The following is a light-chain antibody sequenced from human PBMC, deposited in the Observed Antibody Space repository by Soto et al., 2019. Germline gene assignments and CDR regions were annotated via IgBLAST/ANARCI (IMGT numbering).Light chain of an antibody. CDR2: KAS. Sequence: DIQMTQSPSTLSGSVGDRVTITCRASQTISSWLAWYQQKPGKAPKLLIYKASTLKSGVPSRFSGSGSGTEFTLTISSLQPDDFATYYCQHYNNWPLTFGGGTKV. V-gene: IGKV1-5*03. CDR1: QTISSW. CDR3: QHYNNWPLT. J-gene: IGKJ4*01.